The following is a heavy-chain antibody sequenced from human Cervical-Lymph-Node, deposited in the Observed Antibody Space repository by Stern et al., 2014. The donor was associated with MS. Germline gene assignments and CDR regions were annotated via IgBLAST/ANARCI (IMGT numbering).Heavy chain of an antibody. Sequence: LVQSGAEVKKPGASVKVSCKASGYTFTTYGISCVRLAPGQGLEWMGWVSASNGNTKYAQNLQGRVTMTTDTFTSTAYMELRSLRSDDTAVYYCAVLGDYYGSGKTGMDVWGQGTTVTVSS. CDR1: GYTFTTYG. CDR3: AVLGDYYGSGKTGMDV. CDR2: VSASNGNT. J-gene: IGHJ6*02. V-gene: IGHV1-18*01. D-gene: IGHD3-10*01.